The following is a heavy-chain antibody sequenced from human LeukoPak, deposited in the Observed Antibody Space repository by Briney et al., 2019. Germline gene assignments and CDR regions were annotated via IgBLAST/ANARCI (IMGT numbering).Heavy chain of an antibody. CDR3: ARDTHYYDSSGADY. J-gene: IGHJ4*02. CDR1: GGSVSSGDYY. D-gene: IGHD3-22*01. Sequence: SETLSLTCTVSGGSVSSGDYYWSWIRQPPGKGLEWIGYIYYSGSTYYNPSLERRVTISVDTSKNQFSLKLSSVTAADTAVYYCARDTHYYDSSGADYWGQGTLVTVSS. CDR2: IYYSGST. V-gene: IGHV4-30-4*01.